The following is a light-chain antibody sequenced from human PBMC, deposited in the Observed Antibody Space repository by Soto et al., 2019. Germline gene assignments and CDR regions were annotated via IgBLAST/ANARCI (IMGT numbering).Light chain of an antibody. CDR1: QSVSNN. V-gene: IGKV3-15*01. J-gene: IGKJ3*01. CDR2: DAS. CDR3: QQYDNWPIFT. Sequence: IVMTQSPATLSVSPGDRATLSCRARQSVSNNLAWYQQTPGQAPRLLLYDASTRATGIPARFSGSGSGTEFTLTISRLQAEDFAVYYCQQYDNWPIFTFGPGTKVDIK.